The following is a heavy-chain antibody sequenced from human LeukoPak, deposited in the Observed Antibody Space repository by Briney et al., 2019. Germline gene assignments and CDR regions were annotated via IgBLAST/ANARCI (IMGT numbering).Heavy chain of an antibody. CDR3: TRGWELLDY. J-gene: IGHJ4*02. Sequence: PGGSLRLSCTASGFTFGDYAMSWVRQAPGKGLEWVGFTRSKAYGGTTEYAASVKGRFTISRDDSKSIAYLQMNSLKTEDTAVYYCTRGWELLDYWGRGTLVTVSS. V-gene: IGHV3-49*04. CDR1: GFTFGDYA. D-gene: IGHD1-26*01. CDR2: TRSKAYGGTT.